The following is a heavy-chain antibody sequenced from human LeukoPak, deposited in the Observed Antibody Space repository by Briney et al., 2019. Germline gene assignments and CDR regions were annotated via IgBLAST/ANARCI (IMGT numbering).Heavy chain of an antibody. V-gene: IGHV3-21*01. CDR2: ISSSSSYI. D-gene: IGHD3-3*01. J-gene: IGHJ5*02. Sequence: GESLKISCKGSGYTFTSYWIGWVRQAPGKGLEWVSSISSSSSYIYYADSVKGRFTISRDNAKNSLYLQMNSLRAEDTAVYYCARDSYDFWRGFDPWGQGTLVTVSS. CDR3: ARDSYDFWRGFDP. CDR1: GYTFTSYW.